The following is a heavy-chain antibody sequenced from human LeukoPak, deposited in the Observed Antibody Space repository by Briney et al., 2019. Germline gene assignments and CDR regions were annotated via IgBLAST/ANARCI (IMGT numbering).Heavy chain of an antibody. J-gene: IGHJ4*02. Sequence: PGGSLRLSCAASGFTFSSYSINWVRQAPGKGLEWVSYNSSSTSTTYYADSVKGRFTISRDNAKNSLYLQMNSLRAEDTAVYYCARARAGTYYPYYFDYWGQGTLVTVSS. D-gene: IGHD1-26*01. V-gene: IGHV3-48*01. CDR3: ARARAGTYYPYYFDY. CDR2: NSSSTSTT. CDR1: GFTFSSYS.